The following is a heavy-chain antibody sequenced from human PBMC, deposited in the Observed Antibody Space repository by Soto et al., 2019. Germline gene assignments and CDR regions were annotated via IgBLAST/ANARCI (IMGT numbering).Heavy chain of an antibody. Sequence: QLQLQESGPGLVKPSETLSLTCTFSGGSISSSSYYWGWIRQPPGQGLEWIGSIYYSGSTYYNPSLKSRVTISVDTSKNQFSLELSSVTAADTAVYYCVRQEYTAGRFDYWGQGTLVTVSS. CDR2: IYYSGST. CDR1: GGSISSSSYY. D-gene: IGHD5-18*01. V-gene: IGHV4-39*01. J-gene: IGHJ4*02. CDR3: VRQEYTAGRFDY.